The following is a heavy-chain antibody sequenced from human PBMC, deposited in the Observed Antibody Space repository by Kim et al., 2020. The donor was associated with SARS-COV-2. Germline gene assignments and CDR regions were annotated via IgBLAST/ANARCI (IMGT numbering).Heavy chain of an antibody. J-gene: IGHJ4*02. V-gene: IGHV3-33*05. D-gene: IGHD5-12*01. Sequence: GGSLRLSCAASGFTFSSYGMHWVRQAPGKGLEWVAVISYDGSNKYYADSVKGRFTISRDNSKNTLYLQMNSLRAEDTAVYYCARDRSGYGLDYWGQGTL. CDR3: ARDRSGYGLDY. CDR2: ISYDGSNK. CDR1: GFTFSSYG.